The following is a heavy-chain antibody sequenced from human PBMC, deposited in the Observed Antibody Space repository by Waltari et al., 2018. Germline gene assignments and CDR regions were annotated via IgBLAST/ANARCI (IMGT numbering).Heavy chain of an antibody. CDR1: GGSFSGYY. CDR2: SSQSGTT. Sequence: QVQLQQWGAGLLKPSETLSLTCAVYGGSFSGYYWSWYHQPPGKGLEWIGESSQSGTTNHNTSLKSRVTISLDTSKNQFSLKLSSVTAADTAVYYCARQEIIVEVTGDGFDIWGQGTMVTVSS. D-gene: IGHD2-21*02. J-gene: IGHJ3*02. V-gene: IGHV4-34*01. CDR3: ARQEIIVEVTGDGFDI.